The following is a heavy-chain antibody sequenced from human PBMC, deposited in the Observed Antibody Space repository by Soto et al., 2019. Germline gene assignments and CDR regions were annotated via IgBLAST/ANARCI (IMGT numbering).Heavy chain of an antibody. CDR1: GGTFSSYA. CDR2: IIPIFGTA. D-gene: IGHD3-16*01. V-gene: IGHV1-69*13. Sequence: SSVQVSCKASGGTFSSYAISWVRQAPGQGLEWMGGIIPIFGTANYAQKFQGRVTITADESTSTAYMELSSLRSEDTAVYYCATGATITMGEVVPNSYYGMDSWGKGTTVTVS. J-gene: IGHJ6*04. CDR3: ATGATITMGEVVPNSYYGMDS.